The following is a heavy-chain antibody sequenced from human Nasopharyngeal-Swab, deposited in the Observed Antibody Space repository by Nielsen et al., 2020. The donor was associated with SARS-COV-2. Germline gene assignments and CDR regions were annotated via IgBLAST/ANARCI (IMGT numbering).Heavy chain of an antibody. D-gene: IGHD3-10*01. CDR2: ISSDGSA. J-gene: IGHJ6*02. V-gene: IGHV3-53*01. CDR1: GLTVTTSY. CDR3: ARGVRGSGTYWGMDI. Sequence: GGSLRLSCAASGLTVTTSYMTWVRRLPGKGLEWVSFISSDGSASYADSVQGRFTISRQNSRNTLYLQMNSLRAEDTAVYYCARGVRGSGTYWGMDIWGQGTTVTVSS.